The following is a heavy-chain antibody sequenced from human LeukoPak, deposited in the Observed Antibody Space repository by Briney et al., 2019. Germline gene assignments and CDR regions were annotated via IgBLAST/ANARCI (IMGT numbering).Heavy chain of an antibody. Sequence: SETLSLTCAVSGYSISSGYYWGWIRQPPGKGLEWIGSIYHSGSTNYNPSLKSRVTMLVDTSKNQFSLKLSSVTAADTAVYYCARSSRCSGGSCYSLTGVGYWGQGTLVTVSS. CDR3: ARSSRCSGGSCYSLTGVGY. V-gene: IGHV4-38-2*01. J-gene: IGHJ4*02. CDR1: GYSISSGYY. CDR2: IYHSGST. D-gene: IGHD2-15*01.